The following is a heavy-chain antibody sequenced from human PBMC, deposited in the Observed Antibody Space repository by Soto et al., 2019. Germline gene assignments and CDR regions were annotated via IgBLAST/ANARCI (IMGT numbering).Heavy chain of an antibody. V-gene: IGHV3-74*01. CDR3: ASWVHIVPVSPTDFDH. J-gene: IGHJ4*02. Sequence: PGGSLRLSCAASGFTFSTYWMNWVRQTTGKGLMWVVRISPDGSNRGYADSVGGRFTVSRDNAKNTLYLQMHSLRAEDTAMYYCASWVHIVPVSPTDFDHWGEGTLVTVSS. CDR1: GFTFSTYW. CDR2: ISPDGSNR. D-gene: IGHD2-21*01.